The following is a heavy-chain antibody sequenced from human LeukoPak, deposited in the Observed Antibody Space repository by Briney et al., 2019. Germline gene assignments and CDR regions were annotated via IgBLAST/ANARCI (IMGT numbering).Heavy chain of an antibody. D-gene: IGHD6-6*01. V-gene: IGHV1-8*03. CDR1: GYTFTSYD. CDR3: ARGGHSSSWMEPFDY. J-gene: IGHJ4*02. CDR2: MNPNSGNT. Sequence: ASVKVSCKASGYTFTSYDINWVRQATGQGLEWMGWMNPNSGNTGYAQKFQGRVTIARNTSISTAYMELSSLRSEDTAVYYCARGGHSSSWMEPFDYWGQGTLDTVSS.